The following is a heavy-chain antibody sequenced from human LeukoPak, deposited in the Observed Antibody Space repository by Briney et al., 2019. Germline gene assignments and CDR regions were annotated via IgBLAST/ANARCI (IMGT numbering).Heavy chain of an antibody. CDR1: GGSISSYY. CDR3: ARDRLRWPKIDY. J-gene: IGHJ4*02. Sequence: SETLSLTCTVSGGSISSYYWSWIRQPPGKGLEWFGYIYYSGSTNYNPSLKSRVTISVDTSKNQFSLKLNSVTAADTAVYYCARDRLRWPKIDYWGQGTLVTVSS. V-gene: IGHV4-59*12. CDR2: IYYSGST. D-gene: IGHD4-23*01.